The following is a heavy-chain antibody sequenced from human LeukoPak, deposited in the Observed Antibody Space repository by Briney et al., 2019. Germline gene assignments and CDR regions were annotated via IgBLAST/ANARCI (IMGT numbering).Heavy chain of an antibody. CDR2: IRPNNDGI. CDR1: GYTFTSYG. Sequence: ASVKVSCKASGYTFTSYGISWVRQAPGQGLEWMGWIRPNNDGIRYAQEFQGRVTMTRDTSISTAYMELTSLTSDDTAIYYCARDPVDGYSHYDFWGQGTLVTVSS. V-gene: IGHV1-18*01. CDR3: ARDPVDGYSHYDF. D-gene: IGHD5-24*01. J-gene: IGHJ4*02.